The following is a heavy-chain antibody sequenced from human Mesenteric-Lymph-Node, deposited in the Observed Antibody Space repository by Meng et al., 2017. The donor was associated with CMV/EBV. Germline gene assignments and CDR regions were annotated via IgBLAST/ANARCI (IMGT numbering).Heavy chain of an antibody. CDR2: IYSSGSGT. Sequence: FSCTDYAMYGVRQAPGKGLEWVSVIYSSGSGTYYADSVKGRFTISRDNSRNTLYLQLSSLRAEDTAVYYCAKSLRDDFWSGYYPSDYWGQGTLVTVSS. CDR1: FSCTDYA. J-gene: IGHJ4*02. V-gene: IGHV3-23*03. CDR3: AKSLRDDFWSGYYPSDY. D-gene: IGHD3-3*01.